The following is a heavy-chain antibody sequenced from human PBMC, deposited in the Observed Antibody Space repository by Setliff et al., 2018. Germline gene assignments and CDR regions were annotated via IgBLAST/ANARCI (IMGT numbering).Heavy chain of an antibody. D-gene: IGHD3-22*01. CDR3: VRVLDYYDSNGYSVDAFDV. CDR1: GFTLSDHY. J-gene: IGHJ3*01. Sequence: GGSLRLSCAASGFTLSDHYMDWVRQAPGKGLEWVGRIRKKTKSYSTDYAASVKGRFTMSRDDLKNPVDLRMNSLKTEDTAVYYCVRVLDYYDSNGYSVDAFDVWGQGTMVTVSS. V-gene: IGHV3-72*01. CDR2: IRKKTKSYST.